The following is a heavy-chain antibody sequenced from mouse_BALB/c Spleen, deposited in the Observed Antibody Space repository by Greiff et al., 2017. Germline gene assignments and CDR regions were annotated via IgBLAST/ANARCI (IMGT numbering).Heavy chain of an antibody. Sequence: VQVVESGPELKKPGETVKISCKASGYTFTNYGMNWVKQAPGKGLKWMGWINTYTGEPTYADDFKGRFAFSLETSASTAYLQINNLKNEDTATYFCARGGYDGREFAYWGQGTLVTVSA. CDR1: GYTFTNYG. CDR3: ARGGYDGREFAY. D-gene: IGHD2-14*01. CDR2: INTYTGEP. J-gene: IGHJ3*01. V-gene: IGHV9-3-1*01.